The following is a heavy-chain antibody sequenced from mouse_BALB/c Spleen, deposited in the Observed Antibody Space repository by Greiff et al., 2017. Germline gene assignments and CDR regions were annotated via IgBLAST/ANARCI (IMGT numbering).Heavy chain of an antibody. V-gene: IGHV14-3*02. D-gene: IGHD1-1*01. Sequence: VQLQHSGAELVKPGASVKLSCTASGFNIKDTYMHWVKQRPEQGLEWIGRIDPANGNTKYDPKFQGKATITADTSTSTAYMELSSLTNEDSAVYYCTEKPNYYGSSYFDVWGAGTTVTVSS. J-gene: IGHJ1*01. CDR1: GFNIKDTY. CDR2: IDPANGNT. CDR3: TEKPNYYGSSYFDV.